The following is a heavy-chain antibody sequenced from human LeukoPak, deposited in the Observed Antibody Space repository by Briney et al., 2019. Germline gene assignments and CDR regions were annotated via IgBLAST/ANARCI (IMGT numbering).Heavy chain of an antibody. CDR1: GFTSSSYS. Sequence: GGSLRLSCAASGFTSSSYSMDWVRQAPGKGLEWVSSISSSSSYIYYADSVKGRFTISRDNAKNSLYLQMNSLRAEDTAVYYCARDRVGAVAGTRRHYYYGMDVWGQGTTVTVSS. J-gene: IGHJ6*02. V-gene: IGHV3-21*01. CDR3: ARDRVGAVAGTRRHYYYGMDV. CDR2: ISSSSSYI. D-gene: IGHD6-19*01.